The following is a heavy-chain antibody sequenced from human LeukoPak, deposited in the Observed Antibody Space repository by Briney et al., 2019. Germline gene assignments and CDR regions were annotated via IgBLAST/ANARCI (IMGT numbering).Heavy chain of an antibody. CDR3: ARGQGITIFGADPTFDY. V-gene: IGHV4-34*01. J-gene: IGHJ4*02. CDR1: GGSFSGYY. Sequence: SETLSLTCAVYGGSFSGYYWSWIRQPPGKGLEWIGEINHSGSTNYNPSLKSRVTISVDTSKNQFSLKLSSATAADTAVYYCARGQGITIFGADPTFDYWGQGTLVTVSS. CDR2: INHSGST. D-gene: IGHD3-3*01.